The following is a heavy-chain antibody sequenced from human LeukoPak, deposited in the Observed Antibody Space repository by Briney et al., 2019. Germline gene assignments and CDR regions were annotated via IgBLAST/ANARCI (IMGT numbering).Heavy chain of an antibody. Sequence: GGSLRLSCAASGFSIRNYWMHWVRQVPGKGLVWVSRINGDGTTTTYADSVKGRFTISRDNAKNTLYLQMNSLRAEDTAVYYCAILVSSGFTSDSFDIWGQGTVVTVSS. V-gene: IGHV3-74*01. D-gene: IGHD6-25*01. CDR1: GFSIRNYW. CDR3: AILVSSGFTSDSFDI. J-gene: IGHJ3*02. CDR2: INGDGTTT.